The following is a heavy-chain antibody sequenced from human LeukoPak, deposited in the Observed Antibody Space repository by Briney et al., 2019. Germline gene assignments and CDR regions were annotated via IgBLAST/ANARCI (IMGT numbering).Heavy chain of an antibody. CDR1: GYTFTSYG. J-gene: IGHJ3*02. V-gene: IGHV1-18*01. CDR2: VSVYNGYT. Sequence: ASVKVSCKASGYTFTSYGITWVRQAPGQGLEWMGWVSVYNGYTNLAQKFQGRVTMTTDTTTSTAYMELKSLRSDDTAVYYCARSIRRSTVPTYDAFDIWGQGTLVPVSS. D-gene: IGHD4-17*01. CDR3: ARSIRRSTVPTYDAFDI.